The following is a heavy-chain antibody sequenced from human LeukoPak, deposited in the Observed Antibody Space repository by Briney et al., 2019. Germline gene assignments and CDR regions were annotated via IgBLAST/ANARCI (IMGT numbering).Heavy chain of an antibody. CDR2: INPSGGST. D-gene: IGHD2-8*01. J-gene: IGHJ6*02. Sequence: ASVKVSCKASGYTFTSYYMHSVRHAPGEGLEWMGVINPSGGSTNYAQKFQGRVTMTRDTYTSTVHMELSSVRSEDTAVYYCARDPGYCTNGVCYYYYYSGMDVWGQGTTVTVSS. CDR1: GYTFTSYY. V-gene: IGHV1-46*01. CDR3: ARDPGYCTNGVCYYYYYSGMDV.